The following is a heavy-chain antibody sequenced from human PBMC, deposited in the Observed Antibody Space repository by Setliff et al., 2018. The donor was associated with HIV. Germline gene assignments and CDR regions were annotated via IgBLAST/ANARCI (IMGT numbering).Heavy chain of an antibody. V-gene: IGHV5-51*01. CDR3: ARAPRSPLRWRDNLLSSSSFFMDV. Sequence: PGESLKISCEASGYIFTDYWIGWVRQMPGKGLGWMGIIYPGDSDTRYSPSFQGQVTFSADKSISAVYLQWDSLKASDSAIYYCARAPRSPLRWRDNLLSSSSFFMDVWGKGTTVTAP. J-gene: IGHJ6*03. CDR2: IYPGDSDT. D-gene: IGHD2-21*01. CDR1: GYIFTDYW.